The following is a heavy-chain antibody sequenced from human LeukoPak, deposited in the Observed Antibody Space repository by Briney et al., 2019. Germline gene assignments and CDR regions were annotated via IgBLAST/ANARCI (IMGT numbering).Heavy chain of an antibody. CDR2: INHSGST. CDR1: GGSFSAYY. D-gene: IGHD2-15*01. Sequence: PSETLSLTCAVYGGSFSAYYWSWIRQPPGKGLEWIGEINHSGSTNYNPSLKSRVNISVDTSKNQFSLKLTSVTAADTAVYYCARWVVAADYYYYMDVWGKGTTVTVSS. CDR3: ARWVVAADYYYYMDV. V-gene: IGHV4-34*01. J-gene: IGHJ6*03.